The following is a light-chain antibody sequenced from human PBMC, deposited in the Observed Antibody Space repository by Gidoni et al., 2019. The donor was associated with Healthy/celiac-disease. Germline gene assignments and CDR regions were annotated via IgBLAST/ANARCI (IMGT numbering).Light chain of an antibody. Sequence: NFMLTQPHSVSESPGKTVTISCTRSSGSIASNYVQLYQQRPGSAPPPVIYEDNQRPTGVPDRFSGSIDSSSNSASLTISGLKTEDEADYYCQSYDSSNQRVFGGGTKLTVL. V-gene: IGLV6-57*03. J-gene: IGLJ3*02. CDR1: SGSIASNY. CDR2: EDN. CDR3: QSYDSSNQRV.